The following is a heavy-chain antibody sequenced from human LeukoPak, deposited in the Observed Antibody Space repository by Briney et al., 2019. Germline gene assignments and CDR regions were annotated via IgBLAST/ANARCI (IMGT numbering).Heavy chain of an antibody. J-gene: IGHJ5*02. CDR2: IYYSGST. CDR3: AIAGARPRRHFDP. V-gene: IGHV4-39*07. CDR1: GGSISRSSYY. Sequence: SETLSLTCTVSGGSISRSSYYWGCIRQPPGKGLECIGSIYYSGSTYYNSSLKSRVTMAVDTSKNQCSLKLNSVTAADTAVYFWAIAGARPRRHFDPRGQGSLVTVSS.